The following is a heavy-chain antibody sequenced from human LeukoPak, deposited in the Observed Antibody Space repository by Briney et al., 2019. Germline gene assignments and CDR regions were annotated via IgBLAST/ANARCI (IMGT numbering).Heavy chain of an antibody. CDR2: IKQDGSEK. V-gene: IGHV3-7*01. CDR3: ARDVVSGGIAAAGTPLYYGMDV. J-gene: IGHJ6*02. Sequence: GGSLRLSCAASGFTFSSYWMSWVRQAPGKGLEWVANIKQDGSEKYYVDSVKGRFTISRDNAKNSLYLQMNSLRAEDTAVYYCARDVVSGGIAAAGTPLYYGMDVWGQGTMVTVSS. D-gene: IGHD6-13*01. CDR1: GFTFSSYW.